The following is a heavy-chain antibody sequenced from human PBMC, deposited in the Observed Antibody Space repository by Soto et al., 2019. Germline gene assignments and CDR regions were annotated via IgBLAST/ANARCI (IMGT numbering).Heavy chain of an antibody. V-gene: IGHV3-7*05. Sequence: GGSLRLSCAASGFTFSQSWMNWVRQAPGKGLELVANIKEDGGAKYYVDSVKGRFTISRDNAKNSLYLQMNSLRVEDTAVYYCAREEKWLQSWGQGTLVTVSS. D-gene: IGHD5-12*01. CDR3: AREEKWLQS. J-gene: IGHJ5*02. CDR2: IKEDGGAK. CDR1: GFTFSQSW.